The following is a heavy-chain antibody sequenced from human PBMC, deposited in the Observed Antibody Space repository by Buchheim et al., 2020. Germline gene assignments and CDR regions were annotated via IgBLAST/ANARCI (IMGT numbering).Heavy chain of an antibody. D-gene: IGHD4-17*01. V-gene: IGHV4-34*01. J-gene: IGHJ5*02. CDR3: ARGRGDYPVRWFDP. CDR2: INHSGST. Sequence: QVQLQQWGAGLLKPSETLSLTCAVYGGSFSGYYWSWIRQPPGRGLEWIGEINHSGSTNYNPSLKSRVTISVDTSKNQFSLKLSSVTAADTAVYYCARGRGDYPVRWFDPWGQGTL. CDR1: GGSFSGYY.